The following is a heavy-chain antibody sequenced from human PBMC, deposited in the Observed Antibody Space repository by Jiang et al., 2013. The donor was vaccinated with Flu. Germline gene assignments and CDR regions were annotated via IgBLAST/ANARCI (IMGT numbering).Heavy chain of an antibody. J-gene: IGHJ3*01. D-gene: IGHD3-10*01. Sequence: GAEVKKPGASVKVSCKTSGYTFTNYALHWVRQAPGQRLEWMGWIVAGSGNTKYSQKFQGRVTITRDTSASTAYMELSILRSEDTAVYYCATMVRGIISHDTFDVWGQGQWSPSLQ. CDR3: ATMVRGIISHDTFDV. CDR2: IVAGSGNT. V-gene: IGHV1-3*01. CDR1: GYTFTNYA.